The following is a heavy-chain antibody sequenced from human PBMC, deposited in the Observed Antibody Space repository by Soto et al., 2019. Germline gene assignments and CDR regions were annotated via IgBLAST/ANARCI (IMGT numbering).Heavy chain of an antibody. CDR3: ARGLLWFGEGSYGMDV. Sequence: QVQLVQSGAEVQKPGSSVKVSCKASGGTFSSYAISWVRQAPGQGLEWMGGIIPIFGTANYAQKFQGRVTITADESTSTAYMELSSLRSEDTAVYYCARGLLWFGEGSYGMDVWGQGTTVTVSS. CDR1: GGTFSSYA. J-gene: IGHJ6*02. D-gene: IGHD3-10*01. V-gene: IGHV1-69*01. CDR2: IIPIFGTA.